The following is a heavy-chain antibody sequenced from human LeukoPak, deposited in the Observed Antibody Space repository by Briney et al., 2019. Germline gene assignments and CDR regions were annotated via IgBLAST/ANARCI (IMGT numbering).Heavy chain of an antibody. D-gene: IGHD1-26*01. CDR3: ARDSDMGSYLDAFDI. CDR1: GGAFSSYA. V-gene: IGHV1-69*06. CDR2: IIPIFGTA. Sequence: SVKVSCKASGGAFSSYAISWVRQAPGQGLEWMGGIIPIFGTANYAQKFQGRVTITADKSTSTAYMELSSLRSEDTAVYYCARDSDMGSYLDAFDIWGQGTMVTVSS. J-gene: IGHJ3*02.